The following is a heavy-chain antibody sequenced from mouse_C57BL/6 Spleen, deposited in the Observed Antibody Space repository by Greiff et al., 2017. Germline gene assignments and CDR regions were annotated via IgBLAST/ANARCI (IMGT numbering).Heavy chain of an antibody. CDR2: IYWDDDQ. V-gene: IGHV8-12*01. CDR1: GFSLSTSGMG. D-gene: IGHD2-4*01. J-gene: IGHJ4*01. CDR3: ARRGDYLYAMDD. Sequence: QVQLKESGPGILQSSPTLSLTCSFSGFSLSTSGMGVSWIRQPSGKGLEWLAHIYWDDDQRFNPSLQRRLTISKDTSRNPVFLKITSVDTADTATYYCARRGDYLYAMDDWGQGTSVTVSS.